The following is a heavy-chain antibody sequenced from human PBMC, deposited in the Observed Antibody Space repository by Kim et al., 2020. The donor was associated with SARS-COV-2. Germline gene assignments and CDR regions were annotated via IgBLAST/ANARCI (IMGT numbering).Heavy chain of an antibody. CDR3: AREGSSGWPYYYYGMDV. Sequence: ASVKVSCKASGYTFTSYAMHWVRQAPGQRLEWMGWINAGNGNTKYSQKFQGRVTITRDTSASTAYMELSSLRSEDTAVYYCAREGSSGWPYYYYGMDVWGQGTTVTVSS. J-gene: IGHJ6*02. D-gene: IGHD6-19*01. CDR1: GYTFTSYA. V-gene: IGHV1-3*01. CDR2: INAGNGNT.